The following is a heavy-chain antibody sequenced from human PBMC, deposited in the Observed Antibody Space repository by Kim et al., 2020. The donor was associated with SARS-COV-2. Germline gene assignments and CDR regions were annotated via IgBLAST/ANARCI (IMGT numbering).Heavy chain of an antibody. D-gene: IGHD3-10*01. J-gene: IGHJ4*02. V-gene: IGHV4-59*01. CDR1: GDSISGYY. CDR3: ARGGGPLVRGRMDY. CDR2: IYYTGST. Sequence: SETLSLTCSVSGDSISGYYWSWIRQPPGKGLEWIACIYYTGSTYYNPSLKSRVTISVDMSKNQISLNLRSVTAADTAVYFCARGGGPLVRGRMDYWGQGT.